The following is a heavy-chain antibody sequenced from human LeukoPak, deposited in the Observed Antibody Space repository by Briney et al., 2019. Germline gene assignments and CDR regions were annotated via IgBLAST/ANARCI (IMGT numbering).Heavy chain of an antibody. CDR2: IIPIFGTA. J-gene: IGHJ4*02. D-gene: IGHD3-22*01. V-gene: IGHV1-69*13. Sequence: SGKVSCKASGGTFSSYAISWVRQAPGQGLEWMGGIIPIFGTANYAQKFQGRVTITADESTSTAYMELSSLRSEDTAVYYCARSPNYYDSSGYYFDYWGQGTLVTVSS. CDR1: GGTFSSYA. CDR3: ARSPNYYDSSGYYFDY.